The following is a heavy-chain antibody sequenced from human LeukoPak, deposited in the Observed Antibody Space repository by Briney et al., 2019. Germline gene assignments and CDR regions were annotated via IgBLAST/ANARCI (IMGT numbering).Heavy chain of an antibody. CDR3: AKVTQLYCSSTSCLLFDY. CDR1: GFTFSSYA. Sequence: GGSLRLSCAASGFTFSSYAMSWVRQAPGKGLEWVSAISGSGGSTYYADSVKGRFTISRDNSKNTLYLRMNSLRAEDTAVYYCAKVTQLYCSSTSCLLFDYWGQGTLVTVSS. CDR2: ISGSGGST. J-gene: IGHJ4*02. V-gene: IGHV3-23*01. D-gene: IGHD2-2*01.